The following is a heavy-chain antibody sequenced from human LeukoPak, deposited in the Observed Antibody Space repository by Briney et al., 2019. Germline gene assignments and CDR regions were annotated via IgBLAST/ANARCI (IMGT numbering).Heavy chain of an antibody. J-gene: IGHJ4*02. CDR3: ARPRGYSSGWYYFDY. CDR1: GGSFSGYY. Sequence: PSETLSLTCAVYGGSFSGYYSSWVCHPPGKGLGWVGEINHSGSTNYNPSLKSRVTISVDTPKNQFSLKLSSVTAADTAVYYCARPRGYSSGWYYFDYWGQGTLVTLSS. D-gene: IGHD6-19*01. CDR2: INHSGST. V-gene: IGHV4-34*01.